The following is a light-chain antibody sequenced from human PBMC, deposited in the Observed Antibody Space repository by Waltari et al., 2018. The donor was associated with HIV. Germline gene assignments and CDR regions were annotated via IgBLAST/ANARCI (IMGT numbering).Light chain of an antibody. J-gene: IGLJ3*02. CDR2: EDN. V-gene: IGLV6-57*03. CDR1: SGSIASNY. CDR3: QSYDSSNQRV. Sequence: NFMLTQPHSVSESPGKTVTISCTRSSGSIASNYVQWYQQRPGSATTTVTYEDNQRPSGVPDRFSGFSDSAANSASLSMSGLKTEDEAEDYCQSYDSSNQRVFGGGTKLTVL.